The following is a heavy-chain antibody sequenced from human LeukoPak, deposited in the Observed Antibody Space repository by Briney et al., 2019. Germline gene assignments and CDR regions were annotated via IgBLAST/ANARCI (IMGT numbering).Heavy chain of an antibody. CDR3: ARGVSYYDSSGYYNEYFQH. J-gene: IGHJ1*01. CDR2: IYYSGST. V-gene: IGHV4-59*08. CDR1: GGSISSYY. D-gene: IGHD3-22*01. Sequence: SETLSLTCTVSGGSISSYYWSWIRQPPGKGLEWIGYIYYSGSTNYNPSLKSLVTISVDTSKNQFSLKLSSVTAADTAVYYCARGVSYYDSSGYYNEYFQHWGQGTLVTVSS.